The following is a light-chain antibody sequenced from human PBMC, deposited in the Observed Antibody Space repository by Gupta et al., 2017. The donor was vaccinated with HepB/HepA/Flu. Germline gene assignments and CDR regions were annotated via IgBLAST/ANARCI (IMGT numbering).Light chain of an antibody. CDR2: EDT. CDR3: QSADNSGSFLV. V-gene: IGLV3-25*03. Sequence: SYEPTQPPSVSGSPRQTARTTSSGDALSKQYAYWYQQRPGQAPVLVIYEDTERPSGIPERFSGSSSGTTVTLTISGVQADDEADYYCQSADNSGSFLVFGGGTKLTVL. CDR1: ALSKQY. J-gene: IGLJ2*01.